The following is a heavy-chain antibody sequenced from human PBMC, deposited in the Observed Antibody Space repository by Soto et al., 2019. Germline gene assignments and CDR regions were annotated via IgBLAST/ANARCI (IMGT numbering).Heavy chain of an antibody. CDR2: IYYAGGT. V-gene: IGHV4-39*07. J-gene: IGHJ3*02. CDR1: GASINNNNNF. CDR3: AREAATDAFDI. D-gene: IGHD2-15*01. Sequence: PSETLSLTCTVSGASINNNNNFWAWIRQPPGKGLEWIGSIYYAGGTYYNPSLKSRVTISVDTSKNQFSLKLSSVTAADTAVYYCAREAATDAFDIWGQGTMVT.